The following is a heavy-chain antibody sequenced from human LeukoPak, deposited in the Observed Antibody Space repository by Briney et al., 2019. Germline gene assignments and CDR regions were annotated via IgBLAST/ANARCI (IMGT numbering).Heavy chain of an antibody. CDR1: GYTFTSYG. D-gene: IGHD2-2*01. CDR2: FIPILGTA. V-gene: IGHV1-69*13. CDR3: ARGLYCSSSTSCYDYGMDV. Sequence: SVKVSCKASGYTFTSYGLNWVRRAPGQGLEWMGGFIPILGTAKYAQKLQGRVTITADESTSTAYMELSSLRYEDTAVYYCARGLYCSSSTSCYDYGMDVWGQGTTVTVSS. J-gene: IGHJ6*02.